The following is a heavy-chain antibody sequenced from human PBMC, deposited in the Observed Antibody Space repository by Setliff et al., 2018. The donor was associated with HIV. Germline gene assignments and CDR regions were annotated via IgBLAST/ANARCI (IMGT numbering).Heavy chain of an antibody. CDR2: ISGSGRST. V-gene: IGHV3-23*01. CDR1: GFTFSSYA. CDR3: AKDRDERWFGELLSPLTFDY. D-gene: IGHD3-10*01. Sequence: GGSLRLSCAASGFTFSSYAMNWVRQAPGKGLEWVSAISGSGRSTYYADSVKGRFTISRDNSKNTLYLQMNSLRAEDTAVYHCAKDRDERWFGELLSPLTFDYWGQGTLVTVSS. J-gene: IGHJ4*02.